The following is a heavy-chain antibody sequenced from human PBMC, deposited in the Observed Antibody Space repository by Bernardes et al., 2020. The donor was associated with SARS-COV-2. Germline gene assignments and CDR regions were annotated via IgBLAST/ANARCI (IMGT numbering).Heavy chain of an antibody. CDR1: GFTFSTYF. J-gene: IGHJ4*02. Sequence: GGSLRLSCAASGFTFSTYFMNWVRQAPGKGLEWVSTVSTSSSYIYYADSVKGRFTISRDNAKNSLYLQMNSLRAEDTAVYYCARDKSGYGYDFDYWGQGTLVTVSS. D-gene: IGHD5-18*01. V-gene: IGHV3-21*01. CDR2: VSTSSSYI. CDR3: ARDKSGYGYDFDY.